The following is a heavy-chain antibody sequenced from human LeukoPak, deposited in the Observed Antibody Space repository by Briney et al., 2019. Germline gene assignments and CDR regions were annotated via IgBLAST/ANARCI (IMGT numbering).Heavy chain of an antibody. D-gene: IGHD1-1*01. CDR1: GYTFTGYY. J-gene: IGHJ4*02. Sequence: ASVKVSCKASGYTFTGYYMHRVRQAPGQALEWMGWINPNSGGTNYAQKFQGRVTMTGDTSISTAYMELSRLRSDDTAVYYCARDPPRLPLPNATSVLNDYWGQGTLVTVSS. V-gene: IGHV1-2*02. CDR2: INPNSGGT. CDR3: ARDPPRLPLPNATSVLNDY.